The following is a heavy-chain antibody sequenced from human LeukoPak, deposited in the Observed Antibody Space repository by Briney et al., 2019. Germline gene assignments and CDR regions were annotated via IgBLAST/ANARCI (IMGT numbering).Heavy chain of an antibody. Sequence: GGSLRLSCAASGFTVSSNYMSWVRQAPGKGLEWVSVIYTGGGTYYADSVRGRFTISRDNSKNTLYLQMNSLRADDTAVYYCARGIVVVPVAERCLHYWGQGTLVTVSS. CDR3: ARGIVVVPVAERCLHY. CDR2: IYTGGGT. D-gene: IGHD2-2*01. CDR1: GFTVSSNY. J-gene: IGHJ4*02. V-gene: IGHV3-66*01.